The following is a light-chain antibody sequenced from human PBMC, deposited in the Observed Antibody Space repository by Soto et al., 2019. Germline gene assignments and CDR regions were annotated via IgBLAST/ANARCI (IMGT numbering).Light chain of an antibody. Sequence: IERTQSPSSLSASVGDRVTITFRSGQGISNYLAWYQQKPGKVPKLVIYAASTLQSGVPSRFSGSGSGTDFTLTISSLQPEDVATYYCQKYNSDPLTFGGGTKVDIK. CDR1: QGISNY. CDR2: AAS. V-gene: IGKV1-27*01. CDR3: QKYNSDPLT. J-gene: IGKJ4*01.